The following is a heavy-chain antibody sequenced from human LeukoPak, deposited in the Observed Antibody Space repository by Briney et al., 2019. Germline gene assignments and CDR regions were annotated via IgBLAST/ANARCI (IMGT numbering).Heavy chain of an antibody. CDR2: IYYSGST. D-gene: IGHD3-10*01. Sequence: SETLSLTCTVAGGSISSYYWSWIRQPPGKGLEWIGYIYYSGSTNYNPSLKSRVTISVDTSKNQFSLKLSSVTAADTAVYYCARGGFAYYYMDVWGKGTTVTVSS. V-gene: IGHV4-59*01. CDR1: GGSISSYY. J-gene: IGHJ6*03. CDR3: ARGGFAYYYMDV.